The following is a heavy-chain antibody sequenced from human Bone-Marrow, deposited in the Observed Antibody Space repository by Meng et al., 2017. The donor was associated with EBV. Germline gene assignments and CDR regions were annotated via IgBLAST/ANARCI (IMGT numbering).Heavy chain of an antibody. D-gene: IGHD3-10*01. J-gene: IGHJ4*02. CDR2: LIPMTGVA. CDR1: GGTFRSDA. CDR3: ASESGRGFTPDY. V-gene: IGHV1-69*01. Sequence: QVQLVQSGAEVKKPGSSFMFFCKTSGGTFRSDAISWVRQAPGQGLVWMGGLIPMTGVAHYAQKFQDRLSIIADASTSTHYLELSSLRSEDTAVYFCASESGRGFTPDYWGQGTLVTVSS.